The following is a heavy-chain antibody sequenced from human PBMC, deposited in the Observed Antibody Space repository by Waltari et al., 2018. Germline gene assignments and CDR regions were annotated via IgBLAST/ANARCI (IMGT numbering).Heavy chain of an antibody. CDR1: GGSINSSSYY. Sequence: QLQLQESGPGLVKPSETLSLTCTVSGGSINSSSYYWAWIRQPPGKGLEWIGSIYYSGSTYYNPSLKSRVTISVDTSKNQFSLKLSSVTAADTAVYYCASEDRIAAAGTFGYWGQGTLVTVSS. V-gene: IGHV4-39*07. J-gene: IGHJ4*02. CDR2: IYYSGST. D-gene: IGHD6-13*01. CDR3: ASEDRIAAAGTFGY.